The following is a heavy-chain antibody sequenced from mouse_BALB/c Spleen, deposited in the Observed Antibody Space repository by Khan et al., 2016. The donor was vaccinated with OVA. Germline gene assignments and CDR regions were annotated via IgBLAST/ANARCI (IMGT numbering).Heavy chain of an antibody. CDR3: ARGYFGNYEFAY. D-gene: IGHD2-1*01. Sequence: QIQLVQSEAELVKPGASVKLSCKTSGYTFTNYWIQWIKQRPGQGLEWIGEIFPGTGTTYYNENFKGKATLTIDTSSTTAYMQLSSLTSEDSAVYVCARGYFGNYEFAYWGQGTLVTVSA. V-gene: IGHV1S132*01. CDR1: GYTFTNYW. J-gene: IGHJ3*01. CDR2: IFPGTGTT.